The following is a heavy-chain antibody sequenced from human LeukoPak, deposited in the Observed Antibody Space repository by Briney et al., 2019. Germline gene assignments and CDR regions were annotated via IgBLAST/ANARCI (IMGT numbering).Heavy chain of an antibody. Sequence: PGGSLRFSCAASGFTFSNHWMHWVRQAPGKGLMWVSRISRGASRTDYADSVKGRFTISRDDAKNTLYLQVNSLRVEDTGVYFCARGGSDTAMAHDYWGQGILVTVSS. CDR3: ARGGSDTAMAHDY. J-gene: IGHJ4*02. D-gene: IGHD5-18*01. CDR2: ISRGASRT. CDR1: GFTFSNHW. V-gene: IGHV3-74*01.